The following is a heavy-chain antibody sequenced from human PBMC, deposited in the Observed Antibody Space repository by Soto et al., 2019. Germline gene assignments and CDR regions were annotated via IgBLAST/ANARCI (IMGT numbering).Heavy chain of an antibody. CDR1: GGSISSGGYY. CDR3: ASTRVGKYYDSSGYYPFDY. CDR2: IYYSGST. V-gene: IGHV4-31*03. D-gene: IGHD3-22*01. Sequence: QVQLQESGPGLVKPSQTLSLTCTVSGGSISSGGYYWSWIRQHPGKGLEWIGYIYYSGSTYYNPSLKSRVTISVDTSKNQFSLKLSSVTAADTAVYYCASTRVGKYYDSSGYYPFDYWGQGTLVTVSS. J-gene: IGHJ4*02.